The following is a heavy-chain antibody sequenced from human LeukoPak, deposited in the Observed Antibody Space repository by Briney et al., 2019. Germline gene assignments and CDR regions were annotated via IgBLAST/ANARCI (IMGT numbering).Heavy chain of an antibody. V-gene: IGHV4-4*07. CDR3: ARGMTVSDYIQYFQH. D-gene: IGHD1-26*01. Sequence: PSETLSLTCTVSGGSISSYYWSWIRQAPGKGLEWIGRIYTSGSTNYNPSLKSRVTMSVDTSKNQFSLKLSSVTAADTAVYYCARGMTVSDYIQYFQHWGQGTLVTVSS. CDR1: GGSISSYY. J-gene: IGHJ1*01. CDR2: IYTSGST.